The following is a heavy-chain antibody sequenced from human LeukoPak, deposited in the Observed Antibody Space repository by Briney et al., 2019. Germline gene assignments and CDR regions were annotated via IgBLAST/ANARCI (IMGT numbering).Heavy chain of an antibody. CDR1: GFTFSSYW. Sequence: GETLRLSCAASGFTFSSYWMSWVRQAPGKGLEWVGNINQDGSEKYYVDSVKGRFTISRDNAKNSLYLQMNSLRAEDTAVYYCAITGSLRYFDYWGQGTLVTVSS. J-gene: IGHJ4*02. V-gene: IGHV3-7*01. D-gene: IGHD7-27*01. CDR3: AITGSLRYFDY. CDR2: INQDGSEK.